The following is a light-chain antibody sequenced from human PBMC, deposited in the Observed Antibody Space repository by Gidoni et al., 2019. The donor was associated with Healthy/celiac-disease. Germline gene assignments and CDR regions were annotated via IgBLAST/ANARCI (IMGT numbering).Light chain of an antibody. J-gene: IGLJ2*01. V-gene: IGLV1-47*01. CDR1: SSNIGSNY. Sequence: QSVLTQPPSASGTPGQRVTISCSGSSSNIGSNYVYWYQQLPGTAPKLLIYRHNQRPSGVPDRFSGSKSGTSASLAISGLRSEDEADYYCAAWDDSLSGHVVFGGGTKLTXL. CDR3: AAWDDSLSGHVV. CDR2: RHN.